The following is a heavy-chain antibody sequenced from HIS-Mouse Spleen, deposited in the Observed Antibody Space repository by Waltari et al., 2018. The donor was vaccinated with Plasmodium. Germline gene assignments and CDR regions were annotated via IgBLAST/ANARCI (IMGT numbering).Heavy chain of an antibody. Sequence: QVQLVESGGGVVQPGRSLSLSCAASGFTFSSSAFHWVRQAPGKGLEWVAVISYDGSNKYYADSVKGRFTISRDNSKNTLYLQMNSLRAEDTAVYYCARGSRGLYSGSYFDYWGQGTLVTVSS. CDR1: GFTFSSSA. CDR2: ISYDGSNK. V-gene: IGHV3-30-3*01. D-gene: IGHD1-26*01. CDR3: ARGSRGLYSGSYFDY. J-gene: IGHJ4*02.